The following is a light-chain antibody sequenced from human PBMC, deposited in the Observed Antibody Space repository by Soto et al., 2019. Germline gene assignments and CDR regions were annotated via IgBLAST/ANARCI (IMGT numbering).Light chain of an antibody. Sequence: QPVLTQPPSASGTPGQRITLSCFGSNSNIGSNTVNWYQQALGSAPKLVMYGDNQRPSGVPDRLSGSRSGSSASLAITGLQTEDEADYFCAAWDDNLKGPVFGGGTKLTVL. CDR2: GDN. J-gene: IGLJ3*02. CDR3: AAWDDNLKGPV. V-gene: IGLV1-44*01. CDR1: NSNIGSNT.